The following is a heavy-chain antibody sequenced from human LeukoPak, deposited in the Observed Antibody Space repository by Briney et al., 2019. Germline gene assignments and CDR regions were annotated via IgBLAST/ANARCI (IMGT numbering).Heavy chain of an antibody. D-gene: IGHD2-8*01. CDR2: IYYSGST. CDR3: AKVTYCTNGVCPIDY. J-gene: IGHJ4*02. V-gene: IGHV4-30-2*01. CDR1: GGSISSGGYY. Sequence: SETLSLTCTVSGGSISSGGYYWSWIRQPPGKGLEWIGYIYYSGSTYYNPSLKSRVTISVDRSKNQFSLKLSSVTAADTAVYYCAKVTYCTNGVCPIDYWGQGTLVTVSS.